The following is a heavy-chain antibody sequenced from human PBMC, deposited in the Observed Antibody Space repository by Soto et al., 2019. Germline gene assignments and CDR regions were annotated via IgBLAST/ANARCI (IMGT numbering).Heavy chain of an antibody. J-gene: IGHJ6*02. CDR3: ARSLYCSGGSCSGGANYYGMDV. V-gene: IGHV1-2*04. D-gene: IGHD2-15*01. CDR2: INPNSGGT. CDR1: GYTFTGYY. Sequence: ASVKVSCKASGYTFTGYYMHWVRQAPGQGLEWMGWINPNSGGTNYAQKFQGWVTMTRDTSISTAYMELSRLRSDDTAVYYCARSLYCSGGSCSGGANYYGMDVWGQGTTVTVSS.